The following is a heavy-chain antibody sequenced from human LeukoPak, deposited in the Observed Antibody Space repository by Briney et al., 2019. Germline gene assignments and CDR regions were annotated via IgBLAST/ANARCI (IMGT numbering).Heavy chain of an antibody. D-gene: IGHD1-1*01. CDR2: IFYSGTT. J-gene: IGHJ4*02. CDR1: GGSISSYY. CDR3: ARGRPGIYGATYFDS. Sequence: SETLSLTCTVSGGSISSYYWSWIRQPPGKGLEWIGYIFYSGTTSYNPSLQSRVSISLDTSKTQFSLSLTSMTAADTAVYFCARGRPGIYGATYFDSWGRGTLVTVSS. V-gene: IGHV4-59*12.